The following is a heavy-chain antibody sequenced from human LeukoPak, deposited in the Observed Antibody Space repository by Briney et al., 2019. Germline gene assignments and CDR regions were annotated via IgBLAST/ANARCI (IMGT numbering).Heavy chain of an antibody. V-gene: IGHV3-23*01. J-gene: IGHJ4*02. CDR1: GFTLSSYA. D-gene: IGHD2-15*01. CDR3: AREAVVVVAATLFDY. Sequence: GGSLRLSCAASGFTLSSYAMSWVRQGPGKGLEWVSAISVSGNTYHADSVKGRFTISRDSSKNTLYLQMNSLRAEDAAVYYCAREAVVVVAATLFDYWGQGTLVTVSS. CDR2: ISVSGNT.